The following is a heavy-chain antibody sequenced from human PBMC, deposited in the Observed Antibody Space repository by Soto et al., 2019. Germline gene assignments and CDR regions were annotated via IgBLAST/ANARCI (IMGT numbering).Heavy chain of an antibody. D-gene: IGHD6-6*01. Sequence: QVQLVESGGGVVQPGRSLRLSCAASGLTFSSYGMHWVRQAPGKGLEWVAVISYDGSNKYYADSVKGRFTISRDNSKNTLYLQMNSLRAEDTAVYYCAKGLYSSSPDYYYYGMDVWGQGTTVTVSS. CDR2: ISYDGSNK. CDR3: AKGLYSSSPDYYYYGMDV. J-gene: IGHJ6*02. V-gene: IGHV3-30*18. CDR1: GLTFSSYG.